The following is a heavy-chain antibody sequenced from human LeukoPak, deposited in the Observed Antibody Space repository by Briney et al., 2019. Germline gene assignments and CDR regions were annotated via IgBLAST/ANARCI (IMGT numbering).Heavy chain of an antibody. V-gene: IGHV4-34*01. J-gene: IGHJ3*02. CDR3: ARVGYCSGGSCPGAFDI. Sequence: SETQSLTCAVYGGSFSGYYWSWIRQPPGKGLEWIGEINHSGSTNYNPSLKSRVTISVDTSKNQFSLKLSSVTAADTAVYYCARVGYCSGGSCPGAFDIWGQGTMVTVSS. CDR2: INHSGST. D-gene: IGHD2-15*01. CDR1: GGSFSGYY.